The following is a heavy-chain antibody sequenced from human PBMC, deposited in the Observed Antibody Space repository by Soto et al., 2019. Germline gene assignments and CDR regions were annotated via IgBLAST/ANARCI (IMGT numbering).Heavy chain of an antibody. V-gene: IGHV5-51*01. D-gene: IGHD2-2*01. J-gene: IGHJ6*02. CDR1: GYSFTSYW. CDR3: ARRTGCSSTSCYYDEIPYYYYGMDV. CDR2: IYPGDSDT. Sequence: GESLKISCKGSGYSFTSYWIGWVRQMPGKGLEWMGIIYPGDSDTRYSPSFQGQVTISADKSISTAYLQWSSLKASDTAMYYCARRTGCSSTSCYYDEIPYYYYGMDVWGQGTTLTFSS.